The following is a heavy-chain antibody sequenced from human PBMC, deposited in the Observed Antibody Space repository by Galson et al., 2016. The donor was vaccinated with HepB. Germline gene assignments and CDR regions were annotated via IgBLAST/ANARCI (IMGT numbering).Heavy chain of an antibody. J-gene: IGHJ4*02. V-gene: IGHV3-74*01. CDR1: GFTFRNHQ. CDR2: IEGDRTRP. Sequence: SLRLSCAVSGFTFRNHQMHWVRQVSGKGLVWVSRIEGDRTRPIYADSVKGRFTISRDNAENTLYLQMNSLRAEDTAVYYCARDLSGPDFWGQGTLVTVSS. CDR3: ARDLSGPDF.